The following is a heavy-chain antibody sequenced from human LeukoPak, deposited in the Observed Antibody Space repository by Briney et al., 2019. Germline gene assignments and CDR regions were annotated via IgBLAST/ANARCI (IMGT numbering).Heavy chain of an antibody. J-gene: IGHJ4*02. V-gene: IGHV1-2*02. CDR3: ARVPIVEQVDYYDSSGYPPMYYFDY. CDR2: INPNSGGT. CDR1: GYTFTGYY. Sequence: EASVKVSCKASGYTFTGYYMHWVRQAPGQGLEWMGWINPNSGGTNYAQKFQGRVTMTRDTSISAAYMELSRLRSDDTAVYYCARVPIVEQVDYYDSSGYPPMYYFDYWGQGTLVTVSS. D-gene: IGHD3-22*01.